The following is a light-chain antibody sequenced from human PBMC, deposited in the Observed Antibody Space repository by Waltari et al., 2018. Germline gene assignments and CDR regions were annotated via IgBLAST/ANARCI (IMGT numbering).Light chain of an antibody. CDR2: DTS. J-gene: IGKJ4*01. CDR3: QQRSIWPLT. V-gene: IGKV3-11*01. CDR1: ESVFGY. Sequence: EIVLTQSPAPLSVSPGESATLSCRASESVFGYLAWYQQKPGQAPRLLIFDTSKRAPGIPARFSGSGYGTDFTLTINSLETEDFALYYCQQRSIWPLTFGGGTKV.